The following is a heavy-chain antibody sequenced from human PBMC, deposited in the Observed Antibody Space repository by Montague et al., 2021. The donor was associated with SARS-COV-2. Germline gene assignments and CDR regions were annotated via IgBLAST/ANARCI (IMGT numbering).Heavy chain of an antibody. V-gene: IGHV4-59*12. CDR1: GGSISSYF. CDR2: VCYSGST. Sequence: SETLSLTCTVSGGSISSYFFSWIRHPPGTGLEWIGYVCYSGSTNYNPAPKRRVTISVDTSKTQYSLNLSSATAADTAVYYCARAGSGSYSFYYYSRIDFWGPGTLVSVSS. CDR3: ARAGSGSYSFYYYSRIDF. J-gene: IGHJ6*01. D-gene: IGHD3-10*01.